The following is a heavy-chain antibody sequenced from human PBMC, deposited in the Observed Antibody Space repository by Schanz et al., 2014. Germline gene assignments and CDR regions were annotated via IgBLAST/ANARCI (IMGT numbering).Heavy chain of an antibody. J-gene: IGHJ6*02. V-gene: IGHV4-30-4*07. CDR1: GGSISSGGDS. CDR3: YGMDV. CDR2: IFFRGST. Sequence: QVQLQESGPGLVKPSQTLSLTCAVSGGSISSGGDSWSWFRQPPEMGLEWIGYIFFRGSTYYNPSLNTRVTISIDTSQNQSPLRLSSVTAADTAVYYCYGMDVWGQGTTVTVSS.